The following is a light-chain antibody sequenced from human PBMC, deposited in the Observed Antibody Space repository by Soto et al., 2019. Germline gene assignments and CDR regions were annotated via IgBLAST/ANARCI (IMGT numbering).Light chain of an antibody. J-gene: IGLJ2*01. Sequence: QSALTQPASVSGSPEHSITISCTGTSSDVGAYNLVSWYQQHPGKAPSLIIYEGSKRPSGISHRFSGSKSDNTASLTISGLRAEDEAHYHCCSYAGSRTFVFGGGTKLTVL. V-gene: IGLV2-23*01. CDR1: SSDVGAYNL. CDR2: EGS. CDR3: CSYAGSRTFV.